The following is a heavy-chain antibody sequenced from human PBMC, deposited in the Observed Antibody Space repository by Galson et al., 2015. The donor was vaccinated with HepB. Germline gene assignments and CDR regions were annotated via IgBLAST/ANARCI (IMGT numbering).Heavy chain of an antibody. CDR1: GFTFSSYG. D-gene: IGHD2-15*01. CDR3: AKDQLYCSGGSCYSADAFDI. CDR2: IRYDGSNK. V-gene: IGHV3-30*02. J-gene: IGHJ3*02. Sequence: SLRLSCAASGFTFSSYGMHWVRQAPGKGLEWVAFIRYDGSNKYYADSVKGRFTISRDNSKNTLYLQMNSLRAEDTAVYYCAKDQLYCSGGSCYSADAFDIWGQGTMVTVSS.